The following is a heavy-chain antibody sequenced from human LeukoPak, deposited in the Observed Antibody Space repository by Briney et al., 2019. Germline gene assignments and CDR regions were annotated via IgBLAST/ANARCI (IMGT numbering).Heavy chain of an antibody. D-gene: IGHD3-10*01. CDR1: GGSISSGGYY. CDR2: MYYSGST. V-gene: IGHV4-31*03. J-gene: IGHJ5*02. CDR3: ARALGATMVRGVIGKLNWFDP. Sequence: SQTLSLTCTVSGGSISSGGYYWSRIRQHPGKGLEWIGYMYYSGSTYYNPSLKSRVTIPVDTSKNQFSLKLSSVTAADTAVYYCARALGATMVRGVIGKLNWFDPWGQGTLVTVSS.